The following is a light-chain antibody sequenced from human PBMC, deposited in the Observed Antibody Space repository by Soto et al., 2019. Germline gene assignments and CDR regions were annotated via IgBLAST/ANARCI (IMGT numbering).Light chain of an antibody. V-gene: IGKV3-11*01. CDR2: DVS. CDR1: ESVTNY. Sequence: EIVLTQSPATLSLSPGERGTLSCRASESVTNYLAWYQQKPGQAPRLLVYDVSNRATGIPARFSGGGSGTDFTLTISNLEPEDFAVYYCQQRSHWPWTFGQGTKVDIK. J-gene: IGKJ1*01. CDR3: QQRSHWPWT.